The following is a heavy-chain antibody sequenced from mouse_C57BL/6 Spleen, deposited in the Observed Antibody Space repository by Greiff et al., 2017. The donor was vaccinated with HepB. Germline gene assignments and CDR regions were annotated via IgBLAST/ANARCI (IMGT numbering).Heavy chain of an antibody. D-gene: IGHD2-3*01. J-gene: IGHJ4*01. V-gene: IGHV5-16*01. CDR3: ARAGDGYYLYYAMDY. Sequence: EVKLVESEGGLVQPGSSMKLSCTASGFTFSDYYMAWVRQVPEKGLEWVANINYDGSSTYYLDSLKSRFIISRDNAKNILYLQMSSLKSEDTATYYCARAGDGYYLYYAMDYWGQGTSVTVSS. CDR2: INYDGSST. CDR1: GFTFSDYY.